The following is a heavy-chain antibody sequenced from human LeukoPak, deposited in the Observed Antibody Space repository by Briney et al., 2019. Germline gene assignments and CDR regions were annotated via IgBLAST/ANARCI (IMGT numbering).Heavy chain of an antibody. CDR2: ISGSGGST. J-gene: IGHJ4*02. D-gene: IGHD2-15*01. CDR3: AKDSQLYCSGGSCYYFDY. CDR1: GFTFSSYA. V-gene: IGHV3-23*01. Sequence: GGSLRLSCAASGFTFSSYAMSWVRQAPGKGLEWVSAISGSGGSTYYADSVKGRFTISRDNSKNTPYLQMNSLRAEDTAVYYCAKDSQLYCSGGSCYYFDYWGQGTLVTVSS.